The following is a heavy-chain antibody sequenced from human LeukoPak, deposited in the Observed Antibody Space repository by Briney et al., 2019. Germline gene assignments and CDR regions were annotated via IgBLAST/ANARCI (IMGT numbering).Heavy chain of an antibody. Sequence: PSETLSLTCTVSGGSISSYYWSWIRQPPGKGLEWIGYIYYSGSTNYNPSLKSRVTISVDTSKNQFSLKLSSVTAADTAVYYCARGAAMIVVPFDYWGQGTLVTVSS. D-gene: IGHD3-22*01. CDR1: GGSISSYY. CDR3: ARGAAMIVVPFDY. V-gene: IGHV4-59*12. J-gene: IGHJ4*02. CDR2: IYYSGST.